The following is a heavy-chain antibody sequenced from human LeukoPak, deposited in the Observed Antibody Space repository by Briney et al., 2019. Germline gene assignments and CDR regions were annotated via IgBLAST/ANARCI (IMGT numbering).Heavy chain of an antibody. CDR3: ARAQRGVVPAAMEFDY. CDR1: GFTFSSYG. D-gene: IGHD2-2*01. V-gene: IGHV3-30*03. J-gene: IGHJ4*02. CDR2: ISYDGSNK. Sequence: GSLRLSCAASGFTFSSYGMHWVRQAPGKGLEWVAVISYDGSNKYYADSVKGRFTISRDNSKNTLYLQMGSLRAEDMAVYYCARAQRGVVPAAMEFDYWGQGTLVTVSS.